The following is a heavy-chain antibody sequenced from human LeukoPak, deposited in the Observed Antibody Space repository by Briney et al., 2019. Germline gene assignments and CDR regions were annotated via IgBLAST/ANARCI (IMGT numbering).Heavy chain of an antibody. CDR3: ARDFCSGGSCYSYYYYGMDV. Sequence: GGSLRLSCAASGLTVSSYSMNWVRQAPGKGLEWVSSISSSSSYIYYADSVKGRFTISRDNAKNSLYLQMNSLRAEDTAVYYCARDFCSGGSCYSYYYYGMDVWGQGTTVTVSS. J-gene: IGHJ6*02. D-gene: IGHD2-15*01. V-gene: IGHV3-21*01. CDR1: GLTVSSYS. CDR2: ISSSSSYI.